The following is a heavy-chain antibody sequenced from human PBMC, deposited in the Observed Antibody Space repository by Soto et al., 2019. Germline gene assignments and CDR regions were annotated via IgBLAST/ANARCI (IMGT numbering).Heavy chain of an antibody. J-gene: IGHJ4*02. D-gene: IGHD6-19*01. Sequence: ESGGGVVQPGRSLRLSCAASGFTFSSYGMHWVRQAPGKGLEWVAVIWYDGSNKYYADSVKGRFTISRDNSKNTLYLQMNSLRAEDTAVYYCARDRSGWSLDYWGQGTLVTVSS. CDR3: ARDRSGWSLDY. CDR2: IWYDGSNK. CDR1: GFTFSSYG. V-gene: IGHV3-33*01.